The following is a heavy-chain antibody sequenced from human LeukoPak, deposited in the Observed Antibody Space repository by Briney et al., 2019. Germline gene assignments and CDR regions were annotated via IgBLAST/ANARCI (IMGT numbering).Heavy chain of an antibody. CDR1: GFTFSSYS. J-gene: IGHJ4*02. Sequence: GGSLRLSCAASGFTFSSYSMNWVRQAPGKGLEWVSSISSSSSYIYYADSVKGRFTISRDNAKNSLYLQMNSLRAEDTAVYYCAIPYSSSWYAADYWGQGTLVTVSS. D-gene: IGHD6-13*01. CDR3: AIPYSSSWYAADY. CDR2: ISSSSSYI. V-gene: IGHV3-21*01.